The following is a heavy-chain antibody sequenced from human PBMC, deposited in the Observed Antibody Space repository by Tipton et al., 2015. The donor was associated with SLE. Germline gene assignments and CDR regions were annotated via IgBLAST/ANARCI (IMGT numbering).Heavy chain of an antibody. D-gene: IGHD6-6*01. V-gene: IGHV4-31*03. CDR3: ARDRSSSLGYMDV. CDR2: IFHSGNT. Sequence: TLSLTCTVSGGSSSSGDYPWISSGGYYWSWIRQHPGKGLEWIGFIFHSGNTYYNPSLKSRVFISVDTSKNQFSLRVNSVTAADTAVYYCARDRSSSLGYMDVWGRGTTVIVSS. CDR1: GGSSSSGDYPWISSGGYY. J-gene: IGHJ6*04.